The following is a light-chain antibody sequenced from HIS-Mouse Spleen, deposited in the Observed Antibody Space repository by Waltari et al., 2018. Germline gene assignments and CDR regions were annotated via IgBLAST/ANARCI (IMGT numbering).Light chain of an antibody. CDR2: EVS. J-gene: IGLJ1*01. Sequence: QSALTQPPSVSGSPGQSVTISCTGTSRDVGSYNRFSWYHQPPGPAPKLMIYEVSNRPSGVPDRFSGSKSGNTASLTISGLQAEDEADYYCSSYTSSSTVFGTGTKVTVL. CDR1: SRDVGSYNR. V-gene: IGLV2-18*02. CDR3: SSYTSSSTV.